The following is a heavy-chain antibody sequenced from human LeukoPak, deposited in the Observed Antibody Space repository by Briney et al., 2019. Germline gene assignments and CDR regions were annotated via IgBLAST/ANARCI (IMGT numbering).Heavy chain of an antibody. V-gene: IGHV4-39*07. CDR1: GGSISSSTYY. Sequence: SETLSLTCIVSGGSISSSTYYWGWIRQPPGKGLEWIGSIYYSGSTYYNPSLKSRVTISVDTSKNQFSLKLSSVTAADTAVYYCAKAYGTNGYYQLPIDFWGQGILVTVSS. CDR2: IYYSGST. CDR3: AKAYGTNGYYQLPIDF. D-gene: IGHD3-22*01. J-gene: IGHJ4*02.